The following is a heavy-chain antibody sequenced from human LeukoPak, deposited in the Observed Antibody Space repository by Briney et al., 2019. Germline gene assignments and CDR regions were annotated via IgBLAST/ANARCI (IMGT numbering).Heavy chain of an antibody. CDR3: AKHRATVMTPFDN. CDR1: GFTFSSHA. Sequence: GGSLRLSCAASGFTFSSHAMSWVRQAPGRRLEWLSDLSVSGAGTYYTDSVKGRFTISRDNSKNTLYLQMDSLRAEDTAVYYCAKHRATVMTPFDNWGQGTLVTVSS. V-gene: IGHV3-23*01. D-gene: IGHD4-17*01. CDR2: LSVSGAGT. J-gene: IGHJ4*02.